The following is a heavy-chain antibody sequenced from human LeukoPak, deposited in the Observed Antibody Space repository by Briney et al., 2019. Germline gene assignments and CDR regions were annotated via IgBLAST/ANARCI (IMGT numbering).Heavy chain of an antibody. J-gene: IGHJ5*02. CDR2: MNPNSGNT. D-gene: IGHD3-9*01. CDR3: ARGLFRHHLSLRYFDWSSNWFDP. V-gene: IGHV1-8*01. CDR1: GYTFTSYD. Sequence: GASVRVSCKASGYTFTSYDINWVRQATGQGLVWMGWMNPNSGNTGYAQKFQGRVTMTRNTSISTAYMELSSLRSEDTAVYYCARGLFRHHLSLRYFDWSSNWFDPWGQGTLVTVSS.